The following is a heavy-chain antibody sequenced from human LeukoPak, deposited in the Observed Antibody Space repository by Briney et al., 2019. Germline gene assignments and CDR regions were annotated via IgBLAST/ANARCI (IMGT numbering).Heavy chain of an antibody. D-gene: IGHD6-19*01. CDR1: GYTFTSYY. CDR2: VNPSGGTT. CDR3: ARFAVHRRIAVTGQFGLDY. J-gene: IGHJ4*02. V-gene: IGHV1-46*01. Sequence: ASVKVSCKASGYTFTSYYMHWVRQAPGQGLEWMGIVNPSGGTTNYAQKFQGRVTMTRDTSTSTVYMELSSLRSEDTAVYYCARFAVHRRIAVTGQFGLDYWGRGTLVTVSS.